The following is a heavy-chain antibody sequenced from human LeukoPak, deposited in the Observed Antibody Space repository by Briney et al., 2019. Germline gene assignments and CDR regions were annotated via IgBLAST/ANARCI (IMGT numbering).Heavy chain of an antibody. Sequence: PGGSLRLSCAASGFTFSSYGMHWVRQAPGKGLVWVSRINTDGSSTSYADSVKGRFTISRDNAKNTLYLQMNSLRAEDTAVYYCARDRARLPADYWGQGTLVTVSS. J-gene: IGHJ4*02. CDR2: INTDGSST. CDR3: ARDRARLPADY. CDR1: GFTFSSYG. D-gene: IGHD2-2*01. V-gene: IGHV3-74*01.